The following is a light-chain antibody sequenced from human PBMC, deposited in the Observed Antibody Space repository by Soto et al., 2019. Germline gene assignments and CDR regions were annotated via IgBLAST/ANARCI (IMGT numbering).Light chain of an antibody. J-gene: IGKJ4*01. CDR3: QQCYSLPLT. CDR2: WAS. CDR1: QSVLYSSSNTNS. Sequence: DIAMTQSPDSLAVSLGERATINCKSSQSVLYSSSNTNSVAWYQQRPGQPPKLLIYWASTRKSGVPDQFSGSGSETDVTLPINTLQAEDVAVYYGQQCYSLPLTFRGGTKVEIQ. V-gene: IGKV4-1*01.